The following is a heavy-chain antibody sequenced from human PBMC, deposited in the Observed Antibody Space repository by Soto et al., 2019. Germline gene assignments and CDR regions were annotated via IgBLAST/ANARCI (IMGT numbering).Heavy chain of an antibody. V-gene: IGHV3-33*01. CDR3: ARVPTVTTGPFDY. CDR2: IWYDGSNK. Sequence: GGSLRLSCAASGFTFSSYGMHWVRQAPGKGLEWVAVIWYDGSNKYYADSVKGRFTISRDNSKNTLYLQMNSLRAEDTAAYYCARVPTVTTGPFDYWGQGTLVTVSS. CDR1: GFTFSSYG. D-gene: IGHD4-17*01. J-gene: IGHJ4*02.